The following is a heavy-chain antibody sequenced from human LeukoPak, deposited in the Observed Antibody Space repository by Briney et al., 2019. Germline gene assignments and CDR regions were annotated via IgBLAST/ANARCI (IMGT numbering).Heavy chain of an antibody. J-gene: IGHJ4*02. Sequence: SETLSLTCTVSGGSISSYYWSWIRQPPGKGLEWIGYIYYSGSTNYNPSLKSRVTISVDTSKNQFSLKLSSVTAADTAVYYCARDLMVRGVKPGYWGQGTLVTVSS. CDR3: ARDLMVRGVKPGY. D-gene: IGHD3-10*01. CDR2: IYYSGST. CDR1: GGSISSYY. V-gene: IGHV4-59*01.